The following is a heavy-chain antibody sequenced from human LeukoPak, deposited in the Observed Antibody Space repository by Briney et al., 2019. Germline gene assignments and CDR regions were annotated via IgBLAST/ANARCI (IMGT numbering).Heavy chain of an antibody. V-gene: IGHV2-5*01. J-gene: IGHJ4*02. Sequence: SGPTLAHTTPTLTLTCTFSGFSLPTSGEGVGWIRQPPGKALEWLDLINWNGDKRYIPSLKNGLTITKSASNYQVVLILANIDPVDAATYYCSHIIYGWDYVPLDYWGPGTLVTVSS. CDR2: INWNGDK. D-gene: IGHD1-7*01. CDR3: SHIIYGWDYVPLDY. CDR1: GFSLPTSGEG.